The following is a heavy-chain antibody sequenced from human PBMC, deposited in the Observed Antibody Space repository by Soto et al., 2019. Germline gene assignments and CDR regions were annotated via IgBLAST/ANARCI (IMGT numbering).Heavy chain of an antibody. CDR3: ARDHVGAAFDY. CDR2: IYYSGST. D-gene: IGHD6-13*01. Sequence: QVQLQESGPGLVKPSETLSLTCTVSGGSVSSGSYYWSWIRQPPGKGLEWIGYIYYSGSTNYNPSLKRRVTISVDTSEIQFSLNMTSVAAADTAVYFSARDHVGAAFDYWGQGTLVTVSS. CDR1: GGSVSSGSYY. J-gene: IGHJ4*02. V-gene: IGHV4-61*01.